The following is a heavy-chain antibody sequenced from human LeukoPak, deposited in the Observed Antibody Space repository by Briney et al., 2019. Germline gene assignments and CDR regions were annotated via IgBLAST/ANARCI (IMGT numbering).Heavy chain of an antibody. CDR2: IRSHSANI. V-gene: IGHV3-48*01. J-gene: IGHJ4*02. CDR1: GFSFSTYS. CDR3: ARDLWSHGDFDH. D-gene: IGHD3-3*01. Sequence: GGSLRLSCAASGFSFSTYSMNWVRQTPGKGVEWISYIRSHSANIYYTDSVKGRFTISRDNAKNSLYLQMNSLTAEDTAVYYCARDLWSHGDFDHWGQGVLVTVSS.